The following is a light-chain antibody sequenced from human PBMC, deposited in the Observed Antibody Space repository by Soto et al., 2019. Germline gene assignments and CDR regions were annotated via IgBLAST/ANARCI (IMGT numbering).Light chain of an antibody. CDR1: QSVSSN. CDR2: GAS. Sequence: EIGMTQSPSTLSVTPGERATLTCRASQSVSSNLAWYQQKPGQAPRLLIYGASTRATGIPARFSGSGSGTEFTLTVSSLQSEDFAVYYCQQYNNWPQTFGQGSMVDI. CDR3: QQYNNWPQT. J-gene: IGKJ1*01. V-gene: IGKV3-15*01.